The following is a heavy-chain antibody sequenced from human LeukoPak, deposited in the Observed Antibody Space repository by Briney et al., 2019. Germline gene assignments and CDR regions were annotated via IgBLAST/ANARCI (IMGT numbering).Heavy chain of an antibody. J-gene: IGHJ6*03. Sequence: SVKVSCKASGGTFSSYAISWVRQAPGQGLEWMGGIIPIFGTANCAQKFQGRVTITTDESTSTAYMELSSLRSEDTAVYYCASGQPIFGVVIAYYMDVWGKGTTVTVSS. CDR1: GGTFSSYA. CDR2: IIPIFGTA. D-gene: IGHD3-3*01. CDR3: ASGQPIFGVVIAYYMDV. V-gene: IGHV1-69*05.